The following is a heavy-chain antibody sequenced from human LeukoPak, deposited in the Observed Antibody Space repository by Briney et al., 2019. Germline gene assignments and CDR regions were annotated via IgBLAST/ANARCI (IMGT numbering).Heavy chain of an antibody. CDR1: GFTFSSYA. CDR2: ISGSGGST. CDR3: AKAGGYYYDSSGSRAFDY. D-gene: IGHD3-22*01. J-gene: IGHJ4*02. Sequence: GGSLRLSCAASGFTFSSYAMSWVRQAPGKGLEWVSAISGSGGSTYYADSVKGRLTISRDNSKNTLYLQMNSLRAEDTAVYYCAKAGGYYYDSSGSRAFDYWGQGTLVTVSS. V-gene: IGHV3-23*01.